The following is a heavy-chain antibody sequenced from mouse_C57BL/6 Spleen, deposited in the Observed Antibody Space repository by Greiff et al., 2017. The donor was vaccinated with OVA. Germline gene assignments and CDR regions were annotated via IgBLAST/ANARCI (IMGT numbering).Heavy chain of an antibody. CDR2: INPNNGGT. CDR3: ARTFYYGNHFAY. V-gene: IGHV1-26*01. D-gene: IGHD2-1*01. Sequence: VQLQQSGPELVKPGASVKISCKASGYTFTDYYMNWVKQSHGKSLEWIGDINPNNGGTSYNQKFKGKATLTVDKSSSTAYMELRSLTSEDSAVYYCARTFYYGNHFAYWGQGTLVTVSA. J-gene: IGHJ3*01. CDR1: GYTFTDYY.